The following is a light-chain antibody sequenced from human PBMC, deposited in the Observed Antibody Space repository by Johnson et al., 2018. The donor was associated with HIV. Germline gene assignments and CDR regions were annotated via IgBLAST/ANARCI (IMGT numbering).Light chain of an antibody. CDR3: GTWDSSLSAHFV. Sequence: QSVLTQPPSVSAAPGQKVTISCSGSSSNIGNNYVSWYQQLPGTAPKLLIYENNKRPSGIPDRFSASKSGPSATLALTGLQTEDEADYYCGTWDSSLSAHFVFGTGTRVTV. CDR1: SSNIGNNY. CDR2: ENN. V-gene: IGLV1-51*01. J-gene: IGLJ1*01.